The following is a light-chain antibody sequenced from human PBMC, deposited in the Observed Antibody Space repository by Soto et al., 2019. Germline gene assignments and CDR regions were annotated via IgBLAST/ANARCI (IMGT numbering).Light chain of an antibody. CDR2: GNS. CDR3: QSYDSSLSGSLV. J-gene: IGLJ3*02. CDR1: SSNIGAGFE. V-gene: IGLV1-40*01. Sequence: QSVLTQPPSVSGAPGQRVTISCAGSSSNIGAGFEVHWYQQLPGTAPKLLIYGNSNRPSGVPERFSGSKSGTSASLAITGLRADDEADYYCQSYDSSLSGSLVFGGGTKLTVL.